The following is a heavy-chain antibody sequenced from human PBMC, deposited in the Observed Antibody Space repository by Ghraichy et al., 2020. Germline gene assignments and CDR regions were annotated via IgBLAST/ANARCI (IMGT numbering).Heavy chain of an antibody. J-gene: IGHJ4*02. CDR1: GFTFSSYA. V-gene: IGHV3-23*01. Sequence: GGSLRLSCAASGFTFSSYAMSWVRQAPGKGLEWVSTISGSGGSTYYADSVKGRFTISRDNSKNTLYLQMNSLRAEDTAVYYCALQRTVKFSFDYWGQGTLVTVSS. CDR2: ISGSGGST. CDR3: ALQRTVKFSFDY. D-gene: IGHD4-11*01.